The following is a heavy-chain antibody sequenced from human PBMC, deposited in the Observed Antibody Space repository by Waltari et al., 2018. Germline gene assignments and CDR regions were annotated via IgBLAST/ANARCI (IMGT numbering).Heavy chain of an antibody. J-gene: IGHJ6*02. Sequence: QVQLVQSGAEVKKPGASVKVSCKASGYTFTGYYMHWVRQAPGQGLEWMGRINPNSGGTNYAQKFQGRVTMTRDKSTSTAYMELSSLRSEDTAVYYCARDRGYSSSSGGGMDVWGQGTTVTVSS. CDR3: ARDRGYSSSSGGGMDV. CDR1: GYTFTGYY. CDR2: INPNSGGT. V-gene: IGHV1-2*06. D-gene: IGHD6-13*01.